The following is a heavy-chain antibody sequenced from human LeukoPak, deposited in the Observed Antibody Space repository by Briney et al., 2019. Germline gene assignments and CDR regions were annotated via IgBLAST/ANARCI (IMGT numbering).Heavy chain of an antibody. CDR2: ISSNGGST. CDR1: GFTFSSYA. J-gene: IGHJ4*02. CDR3: VKEYYSSGWYKVEGHFDY. V-gene: IGHV3-64D*06. D-gene: IGHD6-19*01. Sequence: GGSLRLSCSASGFTFSSYAMHWVRQAPGKGLEYVSAISSNGGSTYYADSVKGRFTISRDNSKNTLYLQISSLRAEDTAVYYCVKEYYSSGWYKVEGHFDYWGQGTLVTVSS.